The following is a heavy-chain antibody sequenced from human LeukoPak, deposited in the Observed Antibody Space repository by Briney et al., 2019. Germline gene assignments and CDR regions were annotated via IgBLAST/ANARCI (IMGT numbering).Heavy chain of an antibody. CDR2: IWYDGSNK. CDR3: ARDNLAAAGFDH. J-gene: IGHJ4*02. D-gene: IGHD6-13*01. CDR1: GFTFSSYG. Sequence: GGSLRLSCAASGFTFSSYGMHWVRQAPGKGLEWVAVIWYDGSNKYYADSVKGRFTISRDNSKNTLYLQMNSLRAEDTAVYYCARDNLAAAGFDHWGQGTLVTVSS. V-gene: IGHV3-33*01.